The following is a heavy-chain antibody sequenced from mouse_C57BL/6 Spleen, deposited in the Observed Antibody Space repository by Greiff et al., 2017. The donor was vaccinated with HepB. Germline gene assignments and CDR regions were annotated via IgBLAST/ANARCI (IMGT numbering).Heavy chain of an antibody. CDR1: GFTFSSYA. CDR2: ISDGGSYT. D-gene: IGHD1-1*01. CDR3: ARDGGVYYGSSYGYFDV. Sequence: EVQGVESGGGLVKPGGSLKLSCAASGFTFSSYAMSWVRQTPEKRLEWVATISDGGSYTYYPDNVKGRFTISRDNAKNNLYLQMSHLKSEDTAMYYCARDGGVYYGSSYGYFDVWGTGTTVTVSS. J-gene: IGHJ1*03. V-gene: IGHV5-4*01.